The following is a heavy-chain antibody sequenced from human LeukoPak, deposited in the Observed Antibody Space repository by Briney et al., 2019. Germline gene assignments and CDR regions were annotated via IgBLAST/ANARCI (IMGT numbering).Heavy chain of an antibody. CDR2: INWNGGST. V-gene: IGHV3-20*04. Sequence: RAGGSLRLSCAASGFTLDDYGMSWVRQAPGKGLEWVSGINWNGGSTGYADSVKGRFTISRDNTKNSLYLQMNSLRAEDTALYYCARDLGGIFGYWGQGTLVTVSS. CDR1: GFTLDDYG. CDR3: ARDLGGIFGY. J-gene: IGHJ4*02. D-gene: IGHD1-26*01.